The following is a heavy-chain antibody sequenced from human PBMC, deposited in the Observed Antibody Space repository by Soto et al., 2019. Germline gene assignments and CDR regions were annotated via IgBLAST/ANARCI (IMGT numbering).Heavy chain of an antibody. CDR3: ARAEGYCSSTSCENWFDP. CDR2: IFYSGST. Sequence: PSETLSLTCSVSGGSFSSYYWSWIRQPPGQGLEWIGYIFYSGSTNYNPSLKSRVTISVDTSKNQFSLKLSSVTAADTAVYYCARAEGYCSSTSCENWFDPWGQGTLVTVS. J-gene: IGHJ5*02. D-gene: IGHD2-2*01. CDR1: GGSFSSYY. V-gene: IGHV4-59*08.